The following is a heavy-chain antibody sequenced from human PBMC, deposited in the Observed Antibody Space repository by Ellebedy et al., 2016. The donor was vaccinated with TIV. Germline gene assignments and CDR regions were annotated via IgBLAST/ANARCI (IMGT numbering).Heavy chain of an antibody. V-gene: IGHV3-30*02. CDR1: GFSFSNYG. Sequence: GGSLRLSCVASGFSFSNYGMHWVRQAPGKGLEWAAFKRFDGRNEYNRDSVKGRFFISRDVSKNTLFLQMNRLRAEDTATYYCTRETNPSPGAVAGTGFDYWGQGTQVTVSS. CDR2: KRFDGRNE. J-gene: IGHJ4*02. D-gene: IGHD6-19*01. CDR3: TRETNPSPGAVAGTGFDY.